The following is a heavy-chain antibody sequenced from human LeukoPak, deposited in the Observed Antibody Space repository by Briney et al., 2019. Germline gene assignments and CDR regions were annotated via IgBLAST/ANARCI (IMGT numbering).Heavy chain of an antibody. J-gene: IGHJ4*02. D-gene: IGHD3-10*01. CDR3: ARAGSYYGSGSYCDY. CDR1: GFTFSSYA. Sequence: GGSLRLSCAASGFTFSSYAMHWVRQAPGKGLEWVAVISYDGSNKYYADSVKGRFTISRDNSKNTLYLQMNSLRAEDTAVYYCARAGSYYGSGSYCDYWAREPWSPSPQ. CDR2: ISYDGSNK. V-gene: IGHV3-30*04.